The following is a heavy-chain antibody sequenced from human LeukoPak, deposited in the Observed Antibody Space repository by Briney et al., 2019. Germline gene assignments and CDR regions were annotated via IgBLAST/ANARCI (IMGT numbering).Heavy chain of an antibody. Sequence: GGSLRLSCAASGFAFSSYWMHWVRQAPGKGLVWVSRINTDGSSTSYADSVRGRFTISRDNAKNTLYLQMNSLRAEDTAVYYCARIGGGSFPHYYYYMDVWGKGTRVTVSS. V-gene: IGHV3-74*01. CDR2: INTDGSST. CDR3: ARIGGGSFPHYYYYMDV. D-gene: IGHD2-15*01. J-gene: IGHJ6*03. CDR1: GFAFSSYW.